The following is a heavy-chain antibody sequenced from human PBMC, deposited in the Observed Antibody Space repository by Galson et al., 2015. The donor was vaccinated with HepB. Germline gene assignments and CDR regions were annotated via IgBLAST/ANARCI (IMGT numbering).Heavy chain of an antibody. CDR2: MNPNSGNT. D-gene: IGHD2-21*01. V-gene: IGHV1-8*01. J-gene: IGHJ4*02. CDR3: ARGHPAYYYFDY. Sequence: SVKVSCKASGYTFTSYDINWVRQATGQGLEWMGWMNPNSGNTGYAQKFQGRVTMTRNTSISTAYMELSSLRSEDTAVYYCARGHPAYYYFDYWGQGTLVTVSS. CDR1: GYTFTSYD.